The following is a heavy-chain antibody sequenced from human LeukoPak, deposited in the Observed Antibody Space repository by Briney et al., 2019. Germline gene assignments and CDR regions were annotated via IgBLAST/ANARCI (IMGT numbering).Heavy chain of an antibody. Sequence: GGSLRLSCAASGFTFSAYNMIWVRKAPGKGLEWLSYISCSSSAIYYADSVQGRFTISRDNAKNSLSLQMSSLRVEDTAVYYCVRDRTLGVRDGFILAWGQGTLVTVSS. J-gene: IGHJ5*02. CDR1: GFTFSAYN. CDR2: ISCSSSAI. D-gene: IGHD5-24*01. V-gene: IGHV3-48*01. CDR3: VRDRTLGVRDGFILA.